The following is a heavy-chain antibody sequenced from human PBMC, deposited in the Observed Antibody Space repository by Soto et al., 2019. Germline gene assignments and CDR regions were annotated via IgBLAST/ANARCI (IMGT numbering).Heavy chain of an antibody. J-gene: IGHJ6*02. CDR1: GFPFRNYD. CDR2: ISAAGDP. Sequence: EVQLVESGGGLLQPGGSLRLSCEASGFPFRNYDRHWVRQGTGKGLEWVSGISAAGDPDYADSVEGRFTISRENAQNSFFLQMNSLRVGDTAVYYCARTDRDFYGLDVWGQGTTVIVSS. CDR3: ARTDRDFYGLDV. V-gene: IGHV3-13*05.